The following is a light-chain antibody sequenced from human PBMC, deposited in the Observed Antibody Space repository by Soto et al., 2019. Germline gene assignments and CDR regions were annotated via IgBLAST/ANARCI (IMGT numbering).Light chain of an antibody. Sequence: AIQMTQSPSSLSASVGDRVTITCRASQGIRNDLGWYQQRPGKVPKLLIYATSNLHSGVPSRFSGSGSGTDFTLTISSLQPEDFATYYCLQDYNYPRTFGQGTKVEIK. CDR1: QGIRND. J-gene: IGKJ1*01. V-gene: IGKV1-6*01. CDR2: ATS. CDR3: LQDYNYPRT.